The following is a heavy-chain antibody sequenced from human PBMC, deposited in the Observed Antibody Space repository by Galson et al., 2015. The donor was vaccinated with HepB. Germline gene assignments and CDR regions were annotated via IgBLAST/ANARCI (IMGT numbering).Heavy chain of an antibody. CDR1: GFSVTHNY. D-gene: IGHD3-10*01. CDR3: ARDYGHYYKSGALPFHYFDL. V-gene: IGHV3-53*01. CDR2: IYGDNNA. Sequence: SLRLSCAVSGFSVTHNYMTWVRQAPGMGPEWVSSIYGDNNAYYGESVKGRFTVSRDESKNVLYLQMNDLRVEDTAVYYCARDYGHYYKSGALPFHYFDLWGQGSLVTVSS. J-gene: IGHJ5*02.